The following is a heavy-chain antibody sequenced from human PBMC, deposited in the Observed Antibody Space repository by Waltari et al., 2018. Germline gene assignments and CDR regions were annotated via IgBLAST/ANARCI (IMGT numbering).Heavy chain of an antibody. J-gene: IGHJ4*02. D-gene: IGHD2-2*01. CDR2: INPNSGDT. V-gene: IGHV1-2*02. Sequence: QVQLVQSGAEVKEPGASVKVSCKASGYPFTGYYMHWVRQAPGQGLEWMGWINPNSGDTNYAQKFQGRVTMTRDTSISTAYMELSRLRSDDTAVYYCARLQLATAFNYWGQGTLVTVSS. CDR3: ARLQLATAFNY. CDR1: GYPFTGYY.